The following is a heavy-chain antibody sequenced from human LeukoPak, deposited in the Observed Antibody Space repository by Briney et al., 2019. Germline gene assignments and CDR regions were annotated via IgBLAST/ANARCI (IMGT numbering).Heavy chain of an antibody. CDR1: GFTFSSYG. CDR3: AKDRLDSGYESPGLDY. Sequence: PGGSLRLSCAASGFTFSSYGMHWVRQAPGKGLEWVAFIRYDGGNKYYADSVKGRFTISRDNSKNTLYLQMNSLRAEDTAVYYCAKDRLDSGYESPGLDYWGQGTLVTVSS. V-gene: IGHV3-30*02. D-gene: IGHD5-12*01. CDR2: IRYDGGNK. J-gene: IGHJ4*02.